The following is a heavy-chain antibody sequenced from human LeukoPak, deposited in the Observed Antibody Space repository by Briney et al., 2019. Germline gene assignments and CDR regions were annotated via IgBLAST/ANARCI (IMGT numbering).Heavy chain of an antibody. CDR1: GGTFSSYA. CDR3: ARGAVGSTGSYFDY. V-gene: IGHV1-69*04. J-gene: IGHJ4*02. Sequence: GASVKVSCKASGGTFSSYAISWVRQAPGQGLEWMGRIIPILGIANYAQKFQGRVTITADESTSTAYMELSSLRSEDTAVYYCARGAVGSTGSYFDYWGQGTLVTVSS. CDR2: IIPILGIA. D-gene: IGHD2-2*01.